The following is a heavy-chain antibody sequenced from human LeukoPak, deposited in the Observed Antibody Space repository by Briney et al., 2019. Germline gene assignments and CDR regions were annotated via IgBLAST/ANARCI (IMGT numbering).Heavy chain of an antibody. CDR3: CLGGDFDF. D-gene: IGHD2-21*01. CDR1: GGSFTNYY. Sequence: PSETLSLTCAVYGGSFTNYYWSWIRQPPGEGLEWIGEINHSGSTNNNPSLKSRVTMSVDTSKTQFSLKLNSVTAADTAMYYCCLGGDFDFWGQGTLVTVSS. CDR2: INHSGST. V-gene: IGHV4-34*01. J-gene: IGHJ4*02.